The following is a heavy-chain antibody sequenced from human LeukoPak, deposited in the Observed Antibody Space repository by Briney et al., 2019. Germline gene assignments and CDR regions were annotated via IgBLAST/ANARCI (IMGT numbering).Heavy chain of an antibody. D-gene: IGHD5-24*01. CDR3: AKGFLNSYFDY. CDR1: GFTFSSYE. Sequence: GGPLRLSCAASGFTFSSYEMNWVRQAPGKGLEWVSYISSSGSTIYYADSVKGRFTISRDNSKNTLYLQMNSLRAEDTAVYYCAKGFLNSYFDYWGQGTLVTVSS. J-gene: IGHJ4*02. CDR2: ISSSGSTI. V-gene: IGHV3-48*03.